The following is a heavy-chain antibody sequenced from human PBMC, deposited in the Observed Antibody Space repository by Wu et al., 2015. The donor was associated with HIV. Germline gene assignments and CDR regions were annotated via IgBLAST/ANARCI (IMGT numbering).Heavy chain of an antibody. D-gene: IGHD3-9*01. J-gene: IGHJ4*02. V-gene: IGHV1-2*02. CDR1: GYTFTGYY. CDR2: INPNSGGT. Sequence: QVQLVQSGAEVKKPGASVKVSCKASGYTFTGYYMHWVRQAPGQGLEWMGWINPNSGGTNYAQKFQGRVTMTRDTSISTAYMELSRLRSDDTAVYYCARGPEMTDFDWLSHYFDYWARERWSPSPQ. CDR3: ARGPEMTDFDWLSHYFDY.